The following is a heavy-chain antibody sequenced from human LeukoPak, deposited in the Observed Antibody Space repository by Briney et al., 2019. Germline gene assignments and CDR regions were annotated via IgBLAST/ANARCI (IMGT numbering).Heavy chain of an antibody. V-gene: IGHV3-23*01. Sequence: GGSLRLSCAASGFTFSSYAMSWVRQAQGKGLEWVSAISGSCGSPYYADSVKGRFTISRDNSKNTLYLQMNSLRAEDTAVYYCAKDQRITMIVVVPDAFDIWGQGTMVTVSS. D-gene: IGHD3-22*01. CDR3: AKDQRITMIVVVPDAFDI. CDR2: ISGSCGSP. J-gene: IGHJ3*02. CDR1: GFTFSSYA.